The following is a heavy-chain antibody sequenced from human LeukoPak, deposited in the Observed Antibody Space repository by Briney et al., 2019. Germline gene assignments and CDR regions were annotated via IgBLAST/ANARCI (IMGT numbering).Heavy chain of an antibody. CDR1: GFTFSSYA. Sequence: GGSLRLSCAASGFTFSSYAMSWVRQAPGKGLEWVSAISGSGGSTYYADSVKGRFTISRDNSKNTLYLQMNSLRAEDTAVYYCAKDLSYYDFWSGYYNSLTDAFDIWGQGTMVTVSS. D-gene: IGHD3-3*01. CDR3: AKDLSYYDFWSGYYNSLTDAFDI. CDR2: ISGSGGST. V-gene: IGHV3-23*01. J-gene: IGHJ3*02.